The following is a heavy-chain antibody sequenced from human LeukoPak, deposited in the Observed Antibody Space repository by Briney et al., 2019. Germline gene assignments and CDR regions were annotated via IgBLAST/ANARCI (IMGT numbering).Heavy chain of an antibody. D-gene: IGHD2-21*01. CDR3: AKDQEIALLHGFDY. CDR2: ISGSGGST. V-gene: IGHV3-23*01. J-gene: IGHJ4*02. CDR1: GFTFSSYA. Sequence: GGSLRLSCAASGFTFSSYAMSWVRRAPGKGLEWVSAISGSGGSTYYADSVKGRFTISRDNSKNTLYLQMNSLRAEDTAVYYCAKDQEIALLHGFDYWGQGTLVTVSS.